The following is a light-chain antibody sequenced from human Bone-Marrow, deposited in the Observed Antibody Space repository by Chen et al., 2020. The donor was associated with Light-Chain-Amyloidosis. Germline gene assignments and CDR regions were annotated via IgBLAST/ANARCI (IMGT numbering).Light chain of an antibody. CDR1: SSEVGGDNH. V-gene: IGLV2-14*01. J-gene: IGLJ1*01. CDR3: SSYTITNTLV. CDR2: EVT. Sequence: QSALTQPASVSGSPGQSIPIPCPGTSSEVGGDNHVSWYQQHPDKAPKLMIYEVTNRPSWVPDRFSGSKSDNTASLTISGLQTEDEADYFCSSYTITNTLVFGSGTRVTVL.